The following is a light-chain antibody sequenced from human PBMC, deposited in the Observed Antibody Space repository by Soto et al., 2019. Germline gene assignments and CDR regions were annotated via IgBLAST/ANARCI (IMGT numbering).Light chain of an antibody. CDR2: DTS. Sequence: ESVLTQSPATLSLSPGERATLSCRASQDIGSLLAWSQQKPGQAPRLLIYDTSNRAAGVPARFSGSGSGTDFTLTISSVEPEDFAIYYCHERTNWQITFAQGTRLDIK. V-gene: IGKV3-11*01. J-gene: IGKJ5*01. CDR1: QDIGSL. CDR3: HERTNWQIT.